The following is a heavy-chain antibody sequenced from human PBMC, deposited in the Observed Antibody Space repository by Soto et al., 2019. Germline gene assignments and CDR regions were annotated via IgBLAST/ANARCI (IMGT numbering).Heavy chain of an antibody. D-gene: IGHD4-17*01. Sequence: QVQLQESGPGLVKPSETLSLTCTVSGGSLSSYYWSWIRQPPGMGLEWIGYIYYSGSTNYNPSLKSRVTISVDTSKTQFSLNLNSVTAADTAVYYCARGGTVVNGFDYWGQGTLVTVSS. CDR2: IYYSGST. J-gene: IGHJ4*02. CDR3: ARGGTVVNGFDY. V-gene: IGHV4-59*01. CDR1: GGSLSSYY.